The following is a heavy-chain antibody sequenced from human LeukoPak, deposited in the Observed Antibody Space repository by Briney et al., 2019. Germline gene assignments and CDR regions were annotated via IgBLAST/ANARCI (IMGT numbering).Heavy chain of an antibody. D-gene: IGHD4-17*01. CDR3: ARALTTVTTVRWFDP. CDR1: GGSISSGGYY. Sequence: SQTLSLTCTVSGGSISSGGYYWSWIRQHPGKGLEWIGYIYYSGSTYYNQSLKSRVTISVDTSKNQSSLKLSSLTAADTAVYYSARALTTVTTVRWFDPWGQGTLVTVSS. J-gene: IGHJ5*02. CDR2: IYYSGST. V-gene: IGHV4-31*03.